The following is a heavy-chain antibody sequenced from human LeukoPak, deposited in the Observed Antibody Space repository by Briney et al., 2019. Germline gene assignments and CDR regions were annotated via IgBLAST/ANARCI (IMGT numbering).Heavy chain of an antibody. J-gene: IGHJ4*02. V-gene: IGHV1-69*05. D-gene: IGHD2-21*02. CDR2: IIPIFGTA. CDR3: ARETPCGGDCYSSH. Sequence: ASXXVSCKASGGTFISYAISWVRQAPGQGLEWMGGIIPIFGTANYAQKFQGRVTITTDESTSTAYMELSSLRSEDTAVYYCARETPCGGDCYSSHWGQGTLVTVSS. CDR1: GGTFISYA.